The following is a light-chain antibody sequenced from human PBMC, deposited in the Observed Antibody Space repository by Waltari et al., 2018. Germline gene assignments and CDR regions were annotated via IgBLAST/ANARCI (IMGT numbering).Light chain of an antibody. CDR2: AAY. Sequence: DIQLTQSPSFLSASVGDRVTITCRASQGISSFLAWYQQKPGKAPKLLIFAAYTLQSGVPSRFRGSGSGTEFTLTISSLQPEDFATYYCQQLNSFPYTFGQGTKLEIK. V-gene: IGKV1-9*01. J-gene: IGKJ2*01. CDR3: QQLNSFPYT. CDR1: QGISSF.